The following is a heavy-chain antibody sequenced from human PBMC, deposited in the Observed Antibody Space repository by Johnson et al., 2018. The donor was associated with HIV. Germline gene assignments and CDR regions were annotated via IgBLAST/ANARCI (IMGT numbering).Heavy chain of an antibody. CDR1: GFTFSSYW. CDR3: ARDHGQLWLLPAFDI. V-gene: IGHV3-7*01. Sequence: MLLVESGGGVVQPGGSLRLSCAASGFTFSSYWMSWVRQAPGKGLEWVANIKQDGSEKYYVDSVKGRFTISRDNAKNSLYLQMNSLRVEDTAVYYCARDHGQLWLLPAFDIWGQGTMVTVSS. CDR2: IKQDGSEK. J-gene: IGHJ3*02. D-gene: IGHD5-18*01.